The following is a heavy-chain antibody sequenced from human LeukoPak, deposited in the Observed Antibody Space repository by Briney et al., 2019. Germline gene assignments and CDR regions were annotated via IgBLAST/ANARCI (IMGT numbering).Heavy chain of an antibody. CDR2: IYPGDSDT. D-gene: IGHD6-19*01. CDR3: ARRLIVAVAGTSRAFDI. J-gene: IGHJ3*02. Sequence: GESLKISCKGSGYTFTSYWIGWVRQMPGKGLEWMGIIYPGDSDTRYSPSFQGQVAISADKSISTAYLQWSSLKASDTAMYYCARRLIVAVAGTSRAFDIWGQGTMVTVSS. CDR1: GYTFTSYW. V-gene: IGHV5-51*01.